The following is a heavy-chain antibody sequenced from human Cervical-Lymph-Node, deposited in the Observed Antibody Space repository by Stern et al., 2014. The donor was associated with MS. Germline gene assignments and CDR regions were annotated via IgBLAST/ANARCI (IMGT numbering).Heavy chain of an antibody. CDR1: GYTFTTSH. CDR2: MNPKSGNT. J-gene: IGHJ3*02. V-gene: IGHV1-8*01. Sequence: VQLVESGAEVKKPGASVKVSCKASGYTFTTSHVDWVRQATGQGLEWVGWMNPKSGNTGYAEKFQGRVTMTRNTSISTAYMELTNLRSEDTAVYYCAARAASSRHDASDIWGQGTMVIVS. CDR3: AARAASSRHDASDI. D-gene: IGHD2-15*01.